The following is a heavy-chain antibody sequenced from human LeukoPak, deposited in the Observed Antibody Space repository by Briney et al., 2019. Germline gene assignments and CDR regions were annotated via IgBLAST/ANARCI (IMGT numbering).Heavy chain of an antibody. CDR2: FYYSGSD. D-gene: IGHD2-15*01. CDR1: GASITSYH. Sequence: SETLSLTCTVSGASITSYHWNWIRQPPGKGLEWIGYFYYSGSDNYNPSLKSRITISVDTSKNQFSLKLSSVTAADTAVYYCVRGYCSGATCYHFDYWGQGTLVTVSS. CDR3: VRGYCSGATCYHFDY. V-gene: IGHV4-59*01. J-gene: IGHJ4*02.